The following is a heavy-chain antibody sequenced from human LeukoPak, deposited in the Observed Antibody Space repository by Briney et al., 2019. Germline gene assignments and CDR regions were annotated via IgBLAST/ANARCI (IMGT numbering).Heavy chain of an antibody. V-gene: IGHV4-34*01. J-gene: IGHJ4*02. CDR1: GGSFSGYY. CDR2: INHSGST. Sequence: SETLSLTCAVYGGSFSGYYWSWIRQPPGKGLEWVGEINHSGSTNYNPSLKSRVTISVDTSKNQFSLKLSSVTAADTAVYYCARGSTDYWGQGTLVTVSS. CDR3: ARGSTDY.